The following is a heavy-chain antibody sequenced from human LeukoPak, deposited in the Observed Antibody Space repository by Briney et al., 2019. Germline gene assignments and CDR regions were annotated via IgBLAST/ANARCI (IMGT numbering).Heavy chain of an antibody. CDR1: GFTFSSYA. CDR2: ISYDGSNK. D-gene: IGHD2-15*01. Sequence: HAGGSLRLSCAASGFTFSSYAMHWVRQAPGKGLEWVTVISYDGSNKYYADSVKGRFTISRDNSKNTLYLQMNSLRAEDTAVYYCAWDRSGYFDYWGQGTLVTVSS. J-gene: IGHJ4*02. V-gene: IGHV3-30-3*02. CDR3: AWDRSGYFDY.